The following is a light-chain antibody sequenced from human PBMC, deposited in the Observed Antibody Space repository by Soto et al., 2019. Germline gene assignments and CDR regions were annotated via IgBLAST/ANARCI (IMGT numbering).Light chain of an antibody. CDR1: QSVSSSY. Sequence: EIVLTQSPGTLSLSPGERATLSCRASQSVSSSYLAWYQQKPGQAPRLLIHGASSRATGIPDRFSGSGSRTDFTLTISRLEPEDFAVYYCQQYGSSPWTFGQGTKVDIK. V-gene: IGKV3-20*01. CDR2: GAS. J-gene: IGKJ1*01. CDR3: QQYGSSPWT.